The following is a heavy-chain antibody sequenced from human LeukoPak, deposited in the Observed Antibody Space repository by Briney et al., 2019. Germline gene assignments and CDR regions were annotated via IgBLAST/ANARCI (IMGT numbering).Heavy chain of an antibody. D-gene: IGHD4-17*01. Sequence: GGSLRLSCAASGFTFSSYWMHWVRQAPGRGLVWVSRINSDGSSTSYADSVKGRFTISRDNAKNTLYLQMNSLRAEDTAVYYCARDFYGDSVDYWRQGTLVTVSS. CDR3: ARDFYGDSVDY. J-gene: IGHJ4*02. CDR1: GFTFSSYW. V-gene: IGHV3-74*01. CDR2: INSDGSST.